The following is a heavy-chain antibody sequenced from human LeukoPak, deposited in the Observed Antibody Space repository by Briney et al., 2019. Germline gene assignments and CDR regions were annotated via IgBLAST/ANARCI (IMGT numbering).Heavy chain of an antibody. CDR1: GFTFSSYL. J-gene: IGHJ6*02. V-gene: IGHV3-74*01. Sequence: GGSLRLSCAASGFTFSSYLMHWVRQAPGKGLVWVSRINSDGSSTNYADSVKGRFTISRDNAKNTLYLQMNSLRAEDTAVYYCARVGASTYYYYYGMDVWGQGTTVTVSS. D-gene: IGHD1-26*01. CDR2: INSDGSST. CDR3: ARVGASTYYYYYGMDV.